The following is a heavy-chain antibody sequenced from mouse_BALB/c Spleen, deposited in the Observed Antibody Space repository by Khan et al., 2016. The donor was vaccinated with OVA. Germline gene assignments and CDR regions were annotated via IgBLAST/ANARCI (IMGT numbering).Heavy chain of an antibody. J-gene: IGHJ1*01. Sequence: EVQLQESGPGLVKPSQSLSLTCTVTGYSITSDYAWNWIRQFPGNKLEWMGYISYSGSTSYNPSLKSRISITRDTSKNQFFLQLNSVTTEDTATYCCAIYAENWYFDVWGAGTTVTVSS. CDR2: ISYSGST. CDR3: AIYAENWYFDV. V-gene: IGHV3-2*02. D-gene: IGHD1-1*01. CDR1: GYSITSDYA.